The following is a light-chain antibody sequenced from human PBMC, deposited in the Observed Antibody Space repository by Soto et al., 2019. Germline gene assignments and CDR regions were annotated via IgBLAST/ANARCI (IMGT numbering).Light chain of an antibody. CDR2: DVS. CDR1: SRDVGGYNY. J-gene: IGLJ1*01. V-gene: IGLV2-14*03. CDR3: SSYTTSNTRQIV. Sequence: QSALTQPASVSGSPGQSITISCTGTSRDVGGYNYVSWYQHHPGKAPKLMIYDVSNRPSGVSTRFSGSKSGNTASLTISGLQPEDEADYYCSSYTTSNTRQIVFGTGTKVTVL.